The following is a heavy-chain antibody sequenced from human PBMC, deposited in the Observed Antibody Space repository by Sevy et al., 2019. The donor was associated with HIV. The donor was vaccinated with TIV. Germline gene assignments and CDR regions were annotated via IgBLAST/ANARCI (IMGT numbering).Heavy chain of an antibody. Sequence: ASVKVSCKASGYAFTGYYIHWVRQAPGQGLEWMGRINPISGGTDDSQKFQGRVTMTRDTSISTAYMDVSRLTSDDTAVYYCARAPTDFWMRGMAIWGQGTVVTVSS. CDR1: GYAFTGYY. CDR2: INPISGGT. V-gene: IGHV1-2*06. J-gene: IGHJ4*03. D-gene: IGHD3-3*01. CDR3: ARAPTDFWMRGMAI.